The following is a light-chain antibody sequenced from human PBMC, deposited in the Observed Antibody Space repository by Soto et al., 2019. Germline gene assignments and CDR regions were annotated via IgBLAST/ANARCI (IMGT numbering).Light chain of an antibody. J-gene: IGLJ2*01. V-gene: IGLV1-44*01. CDR1: NSNIGSNA. CDR3: AVWDVSLNGVL. CDR2: TNN. Sequence: QSVLTQPPSASGTPGQRVTISCSGSNSNIGSNAVHWYQQLPGTAPKLLIYTNNERPSGVPDRFSGSKSGTSASLAISGLQSEDEADYYCAVWDVSLNGVLFGGGTKLTVL.